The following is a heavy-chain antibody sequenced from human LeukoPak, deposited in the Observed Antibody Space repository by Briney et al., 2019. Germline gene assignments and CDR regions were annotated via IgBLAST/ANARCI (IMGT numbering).Heavy chain of an antibody. V-gene: IGHV4-39*01. J-gene: IGHJ4*02. Sequence: SETLSLTCTVSGGSISSSSYYWGWIRQPPGKGLEWIGSIYYSGSTYYNPSLKSRVTISVDTSKNQFSLKLSSVTAADTAVYYCARGGKYYYGSGSSDYWGQGTLVTVSS. CDR3: ARGGKYYYGSGSSDY. CDR1: GGSISSSSYY. D-gene: IGHD3-10*01. CDR2: IYYSGST.